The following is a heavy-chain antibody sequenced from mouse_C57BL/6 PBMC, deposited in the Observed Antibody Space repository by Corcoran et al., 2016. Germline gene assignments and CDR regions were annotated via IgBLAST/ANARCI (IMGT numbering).Heavy chain of an antibody. CDR1: GYTFTDYY. Sequence: EVQLQQSGPELVKPGASVKISCKASGYTFTDYYMNWVKQSHGKSLEWIGDINPNNGGTSYNQKFKGKATLTVDKSSSTAYMELRSLTSEDSAFYYCARIDYGSSYWYFDVWGTGTTVTVSS. CDR2: INPNNGGT. V-gene: IGHV1-26*01. D-gene: IGHD1-1*01. CDR3: ARIDYGSSYWYFDV. J-gene: IGHJ1*03.